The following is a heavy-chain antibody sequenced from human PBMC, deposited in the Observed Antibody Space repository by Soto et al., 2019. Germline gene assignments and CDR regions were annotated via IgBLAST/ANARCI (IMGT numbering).Heavy chain of an antibody. D-gene: IGHD3-22*01. J-gene: IGHJ6*02. CDR2: ISYDGSNK. Sequence: GGSLRLSCAASGFTFSSYGMHWVRQAPGKGLEWVAVISYDGSNKYYADSVKGRFTISRDNSKNTLYLQMNSLRAEDTAVYYCAKDRASTMIVVVINDYYYGMDVWGQGTTVTVSS. CDR3: AKDRASTMIVVVINDYYYGMDV. CDR1: GFTFSSYG. V-gene: IGHV3-30*18.